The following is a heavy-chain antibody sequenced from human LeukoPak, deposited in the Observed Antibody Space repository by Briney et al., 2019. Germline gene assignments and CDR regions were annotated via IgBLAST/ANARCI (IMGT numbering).Heavy chain of an antibody. CDR2: IIPILGIA. Sequence: ASVKVSCKASGGTFSSYAISWVRQAPGQGLEWMGRIIPILGIANYAQKFQGRVTITADKSTSTAYMELSNLRSEDTAVYYCARDLHYYGSGSYYDSNWFDPWGQGTLVTVSS. V-gene: IGHV1-69*04. J-gene: IGHJ5*02. CDR1: GGTFSSYA. CDR3: ARDLHYYGSGSYYDSNWFDP. D-gene: IGHD3-10*01.